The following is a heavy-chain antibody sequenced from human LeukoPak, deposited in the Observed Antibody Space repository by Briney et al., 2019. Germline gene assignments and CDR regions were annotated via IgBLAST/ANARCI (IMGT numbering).Heavy chain of an antibody. J-gene: IGHJ4*02. V-gene: IGHV3-7*01. CDR1: GFTFGDYA. Sequence: GRSLRLSCTASGFTFGDYAMSWVRQAPGKGLEWVANIKQDGSEKYYVDSVKGRFTISRDNAKNSLYLQMNSLRAEDTAVYYCARDGIDVTPWWEWGQGTLVTVSS. D-gene: IGHD4-23*01. CDR3: ARDGIDVTPWWE. CDR2: IKQDGSEK.